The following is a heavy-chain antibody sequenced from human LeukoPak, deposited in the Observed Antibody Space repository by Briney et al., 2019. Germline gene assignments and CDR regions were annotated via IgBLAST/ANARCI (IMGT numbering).Heavy chain of an antibody. V-gene: IGHV3-48*03. CDR1: GFIFSSYE. Sequence: PGGSLRLSYAASGFIFSSYEMNWVRQAPGKGLEWVSYISTSDSTMYYADSVKGRFTISRDNAKNSLYPQMDSLRVEDTGIYYCARDLGTHGGYVDPWGQGTLVTVSS. J-gene: IGHJ5*02. D-gene: IGHD5-12*01. CDR2: ISTSDSTM. CDR3: ARDLGTHGGYVDP.